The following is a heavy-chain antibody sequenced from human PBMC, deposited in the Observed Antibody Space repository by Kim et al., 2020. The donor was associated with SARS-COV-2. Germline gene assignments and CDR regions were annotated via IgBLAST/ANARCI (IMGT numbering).Heavy chain of an antibody. D-gene: IGHD3-10*01. CDR3: ARGRGTDS. V-gene: IGHV3-7*01. Sequence: GSEKYSVDSVKGRFTISRDNAKNSLYLQMNSLRAEDTALYYCARGRGTDSWGQGTLVSVSS. J-gene: IGHJ4*02. CDR2: GSEK.